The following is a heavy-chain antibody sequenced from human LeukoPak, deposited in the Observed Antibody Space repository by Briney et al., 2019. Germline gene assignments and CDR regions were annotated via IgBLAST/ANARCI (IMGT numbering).Heavy chain of an antibody. D-gene: IGHD2-15*01. J-gene: IGHJ5*02. V-gene: IGHV3-23*01. CDR2: ITSSGGST. Sequence: GGSLRLSCAASGFTFSSYAMTWVRQAPGKGLEWVSPITSSGGSTYYADSVKGRFTISRDNSKNTLYLQMNSLRADDTAVYYCAIPRGVVAAPYNWFDPWGQGTLVTVSS. CDR1: GFTFSSYA. CDR3: AIPRGVVAAPYNWFDP.